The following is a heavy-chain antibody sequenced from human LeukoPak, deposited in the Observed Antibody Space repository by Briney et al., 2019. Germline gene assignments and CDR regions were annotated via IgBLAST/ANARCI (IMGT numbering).Heavy chain of an antibody. D-gene: IGHD6-13*01. CDR1: GGSISSYY. CDR3: ARVGYSSSLNAFDI. CDR2: IYYSGST. V-gene: IGHV4-59*01. Sequence: SETLSLTCTVSGGSISSYYWSWIRQPPGKGLEWIGYIYYSGSTTYNPPLKSRVTTSVDTSKSQFSLKLSSVTAADTAVYYCARVGYSSSLNAFDIWGQGTMVTVSS. J-gene: IGHJ3*02.